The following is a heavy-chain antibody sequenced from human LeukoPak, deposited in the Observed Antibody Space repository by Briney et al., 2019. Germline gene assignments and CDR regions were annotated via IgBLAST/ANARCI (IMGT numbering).Heavy chain of an antibody. CDR2: IYYSGST. Sequence: SETLSLTCTVSGDSISSSSSYWGWIRQPPGEGLEWIGSIYYSGSTYYNTSLKSRVTISVDTSKNQFSLKLSSVTAADTAVYYCARGSRYYYYYYMDVWGKENTVTVSS. CDR3: ARGSRYYYYYYMDV. V-gene: IGHV4-39*07. J-gene: IGHJ6*03. CDR1: GDSISSSSSY.